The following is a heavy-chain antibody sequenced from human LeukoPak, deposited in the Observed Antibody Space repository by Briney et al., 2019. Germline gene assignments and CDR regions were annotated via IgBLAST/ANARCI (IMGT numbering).Heavy chain of an antibody. CDR1: GFTVSSNY. V-gene: IGHV3-53*01. D-gene: IGHD4-17*01. Sequence: GGSLRLSCAASGFTVSSNYMNWVRQAPGKGLEWLSIIYSGGTTYYADSVQGRFTISRDNAKNSLYLQMNSLRDEDTAVYYCARPNYGDDAFDFWGQGTMVTVSS. CDR3: ARPNYGDDAFDF. J-gene: IGHJ3*01. CDR2: IYSGGTT.